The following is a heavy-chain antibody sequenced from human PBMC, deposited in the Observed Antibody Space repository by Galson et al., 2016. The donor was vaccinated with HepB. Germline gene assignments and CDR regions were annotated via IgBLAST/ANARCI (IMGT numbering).Heavy chain of an antibody. CDR2: IFHSGRV. J-gene: IGHJ4*02. CDR3: AGQYWGGPSDY. Sequence: SETLSLTCAVSGVSISSNDWWSWVRQPPGQGLEWIGQIFHSGRVNYTPSLASRVTISIDTSNTPFSLRLTSVTAADTALYYCAGQYWGGPSDYWGQGTLVVVSS. V-gene: IGHV4-4*02. CDR1: GVSISSNDW. D-gene: IGHD2/OR15-2a*01.